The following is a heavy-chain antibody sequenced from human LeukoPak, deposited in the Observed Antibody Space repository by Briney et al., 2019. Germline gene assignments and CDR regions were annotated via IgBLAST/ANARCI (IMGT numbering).Heavy chain of an antibody. CDR1: GGAFSSYA. J-gene: IGHJ4*02. V-gene: IGHV1-18*01. CDR3: ARRFWSGHNDY. CDR2: IIAYNGNT. D-gene: IGHD3-3*01. Sequence: ASVKVSCKASGGAFSSYAISWVRQAPGQGLEWMGGIIAYNGNTNYAQKLQGRVTMTTDTSTSTAYMELRSLRSDDTAVYYCARRFWSGHNDYWGQGTLVTVSS.